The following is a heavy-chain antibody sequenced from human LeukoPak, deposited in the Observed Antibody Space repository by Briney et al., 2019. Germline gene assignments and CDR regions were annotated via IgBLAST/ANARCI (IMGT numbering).Heavy chain of an antibody. CDR2: IYYSGST. J-gene: IGHJ4*02. CDR1: GVSISSYY. D-gene: IGHD3-22*01. CDR3: ARTNVYYYDSSDYYPHFDY. V-gene: IGHV4-59*01. Sequence: PSETLSLTCTVSGVSISSYYWSWIRQPPGKGLEWIGYIYYSGSTNYNPSLKSRVTISVDTSKNQFSLKLSSVTAADTAVYYCARTNVYYYDSSDYYPHFDYWGQGTLVTASS.